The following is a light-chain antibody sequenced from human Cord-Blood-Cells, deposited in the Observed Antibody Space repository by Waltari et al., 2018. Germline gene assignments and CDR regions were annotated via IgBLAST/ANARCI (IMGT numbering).Light chain of an antibody. Sequence: QSALPQPASVSGSSGPSITISSTATSSDVAGYHHISWYPHHPGKAPNLMIYDDSNQPSVLSNRFAGSKSGNTASLTISVLQAEDEADYYCSSYTSSSTLVFGTGTKVTVL. CDR2: DDS. V-gene: IGLV2-14*03. CDR1: SSDVAGYHH. CDR3: SSYTSSSTLV. J-gene: IGLJ1*01.